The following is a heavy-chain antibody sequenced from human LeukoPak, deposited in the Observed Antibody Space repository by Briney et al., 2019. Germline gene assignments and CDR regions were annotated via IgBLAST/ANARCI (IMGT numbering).Heavy chain of an antibody. J-gene: IGHJ3*02. CDR1: GGSISRSNDF. Sequence: PSETLSLTCSVSGGSISRSNDFWGWIRQPPGKGLEWIGSMYSSGTTYYNPSLKSRVTISVDSSKNQFSLKLSSVTAADTSIYYCARQTYGNSYDAFDIWGQGTMVTVSS. V-gene: IGHV4-39*01. CDR2: MYSSGTT. CDR3: ARQTYGNSYDAFDI. D-gene: IGHD1-26*01.